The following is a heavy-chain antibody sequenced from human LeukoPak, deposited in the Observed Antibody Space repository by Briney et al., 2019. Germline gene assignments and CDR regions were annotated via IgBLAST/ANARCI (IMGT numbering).Heavy chain of an antibody. J-gene: IGHJ4*02. Sequence: PSETLSLTCNVSGYSISNGYYWGWIRQPPGKGLEWIGSIYYSGSTYYNPSLKSRVTISVDTSKNQFSLKLSSVTAADTAVYYCARADPSFPPWYSSSWYPLRDGPYFDYWGQGTLVTASS. CDR3: ARADPSFPPWYSSSWYPLRDGPYFDY. D-gene: IGHD6-13*01. CDR2: IYYSGST. CDR1: GYSISNGYY. V-gene: IGHV4-38-2*02.